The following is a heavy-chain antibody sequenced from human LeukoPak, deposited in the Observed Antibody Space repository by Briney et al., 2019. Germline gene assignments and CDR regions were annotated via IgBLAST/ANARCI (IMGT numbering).Heavy chain of an antibody. D-gene: IGHD3-22*01. CDR2: IYHSGST. CDR1: GGSISSSNW. Sequence: SETLSLTCAVSGGSISSSNWWSWVRQPPGKGLEWIGEIYHSGSTNYNPSLKSRVTISVDKSKNQFSLKLSSVTAADTAVYYCARDFYDSSGYYYVGYWGQGTQVTVSS. CDR3: ARDFYDSSGYYYVGY. J-gene: IGHJ4*02. V-gene: IGHV4-4*02.